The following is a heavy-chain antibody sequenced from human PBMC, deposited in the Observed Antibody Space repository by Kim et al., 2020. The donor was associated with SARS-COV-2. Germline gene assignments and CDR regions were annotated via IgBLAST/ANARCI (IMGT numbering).Heavy chain of an antibody. V-gene: IGHV3-30-3*01. Sequence: GGSLRLSCAASGFTFSSYAMHWVRQAPGKGLEWVAVISYDGSNKYYADSVKGRFTISRDNSKNTLYLQMNSLRAEDTAVYYCARDRLGAAAGFGWFDPWGQGTLVTVSS. CDR2: ISYDGSNK. J-gene: IGHJ5*02. D-gene: IGHD6-13*01. CDR1: GFTFSSYA. CDR3: ARDRLGAAAGFGWFDP.